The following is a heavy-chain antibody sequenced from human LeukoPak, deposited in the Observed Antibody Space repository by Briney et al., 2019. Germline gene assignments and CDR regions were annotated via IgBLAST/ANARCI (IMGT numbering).Heavy chain of an antibody. Sequence: GGSLRLSCAASGLTFSSYGMHWVRQAPGKGLEWVAVIWYDGSNKYYADSVKGRFTISRDNSKNTLYLQMNSLRAEDTAVYYCARDGTGIFGMDVWGQGTTVTVSS. CDR1: GLTFSSYG. CDR2: IWYDGSNK. CDR3: ARDGTGIFGMDV. J-gene: IGHJ6*02. V-gene: IGHV3-33*01.